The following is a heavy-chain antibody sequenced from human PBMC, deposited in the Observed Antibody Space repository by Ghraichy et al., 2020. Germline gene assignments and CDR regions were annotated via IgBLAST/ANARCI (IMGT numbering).Heavy chain of an antibody. Sequence: SQTLHSPVLSLVAPSAVVVTTGAGSGSPPGKGLEWIGYIYYSGSTNYNPSLKSRVTISVDTSKNQFSLKLSSVTAADTAVYYCATERVRYFDYWGQGTLVTVSS. D-gene: IGHD3-10*01. V-gene: IGHV4-61*01. CDR1: VAPSAVVVTT. CDR2: IYYSGST. CDR3: ATERVRYFDY. J-gene: IGHJ4*02.